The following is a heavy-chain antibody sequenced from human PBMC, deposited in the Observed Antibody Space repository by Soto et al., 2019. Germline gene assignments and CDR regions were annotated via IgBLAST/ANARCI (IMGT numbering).Heavy chain of an antibody. Sequence: GGSLRLSCVASGFSFSSYAMSWVRQAPGKGLEWVSGITGSGGSTYYADSVTGRFTISRDNSKNTLDLQMNSLRAEGTAIYYCAKDGVTMTPFFDYWGQGTLVTVSS. CDR1: GFSFSSYA. J-gene: IGHJ4*02. D-gene: IGHD3-22*01. CDR3: AKDGVTMTPFFDY. CDR2: ITGSGGST. V-gene: IGHV3-23*01.